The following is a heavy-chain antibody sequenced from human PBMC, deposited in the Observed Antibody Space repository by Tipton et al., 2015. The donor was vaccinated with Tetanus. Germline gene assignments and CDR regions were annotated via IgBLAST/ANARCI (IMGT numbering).Heavy chain of an antibody. V-gene: IGHV3-21*01. D-gene: IGHD2-8*01. Sequence: SLRLSCAASGFTFSTSSMNWVRQAPGKGLEWVSSISSSSKATYYTDSVKGRFTISRDNAENSLFLQMNSLRAEDTAVYYCASRSFCSNGVCPFDYWGQGTLVTVSS. CDR2: ISSSSKAT. J-gene: IGHJ4*02. CDR3: ASRSFCSNGVCPFDY. CDR1: GFTFSTSS.